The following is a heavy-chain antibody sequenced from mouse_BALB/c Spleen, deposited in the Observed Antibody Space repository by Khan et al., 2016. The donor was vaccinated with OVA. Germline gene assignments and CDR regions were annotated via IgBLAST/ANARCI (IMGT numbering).Heavy chain of an antibody. J-gene: IGHJ2*01. CDR2: IWGGGIT. Sequence: VELVESGPGLVAPSQSLSITCTVSGFSLTDYGVSWIRQPPGKGLEWLGVIWGGGITYYNSAPKSRLSISKDNSKSQVFLKMNSLQTDDTSMYYCAKHLFLNPYYFDYWGQGTTLTVSS. D-gene: IGHD2-3*01. CDR3: AKHLFLNPYYFDY. V-gene: IGHV2-6-5*01. CDR1: GFSLTDYG.